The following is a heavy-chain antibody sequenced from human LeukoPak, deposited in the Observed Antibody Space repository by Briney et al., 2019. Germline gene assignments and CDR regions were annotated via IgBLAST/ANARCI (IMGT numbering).Heavy chain of an antibody. J-gene: IGHJ4*02. D-gene: IGHD1-1*01. V-gene: IGHV1-46*01. CDR2: INPSGGST. CDR3: ARHSLPGTTPFDY. Sequence: ASVKVSCEASGYTFINYYIHWVRQAPGQGLEWVGIINPSGGSTTYAQKFQGRVSMTRDTSTSTVYMELSSLESDDTALYYCARHSLPGTTPFDYWGQGTLVTVSS. CDR1: GYTFINYY.